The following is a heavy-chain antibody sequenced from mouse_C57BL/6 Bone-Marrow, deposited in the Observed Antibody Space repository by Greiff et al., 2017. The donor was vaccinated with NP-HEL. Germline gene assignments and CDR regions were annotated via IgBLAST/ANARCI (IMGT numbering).Heavy chain of an antibody. J-gene: IGHJ3*01. D-gene: IGHD1-1*01. V-gene: IGHV1-74*01. CDR2: FHPSDSAT. CDR3: APLFLRAFAK. CDR1: GYTFTSYW. Sequence: QVQLKQSGAELVKPGASVKVSCKASGYTFTSYWMHWVQQRPGQGLEWFGRFHPSDSATNYNQKFKGKATLTVDKSSSTAYMQLSSLTSEDSAVYYCAPLFLRAFAKWGQGNRVTVTA.